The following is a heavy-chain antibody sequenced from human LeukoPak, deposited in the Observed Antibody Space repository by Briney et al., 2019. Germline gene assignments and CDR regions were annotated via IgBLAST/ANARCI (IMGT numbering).Heavy chain of an antibody. Sequence: GGSLRLSCAVSGFTFSDYWVTWVRQTPGKGLEFVANINGNGSVKNYVDSVKGRFTISRDNAKNSLYLQMTSLRVDDTAIYYCARDPGFSSFDYWGQGTLVSVSS. J-gene: IGHJ4*02. CDR3: ARDPGFSSFDY. CDR1: GFTFSDYW. V-gene: IGHV3-7*01. CDR2: INGNGSVK. D-gene: IGHD3-3*02.